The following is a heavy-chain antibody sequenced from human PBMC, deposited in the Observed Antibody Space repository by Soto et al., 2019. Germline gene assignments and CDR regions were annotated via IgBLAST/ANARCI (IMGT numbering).Heavy chain of an antibody. CDR3: ARVSGHVYATLHGPFDY. CDR2: ISHDGRIK. D-gene: IGHD2-8*01. Sequence: QVQLVESGGGVVQPGRSLRLSCAASEFTFNRHAMHWVRQAPGKGLEWVAVISHDGRIKYYADSVKGRFTISRDNCMNTLDLQMNSLRAEDTAIYFCARVSGHVYATLHGPFDYWGQGTLVTVSS. CDR1: EFTFNRHA. J-gene: IGHJ4*02. V-gene: IGHV3-30*04.